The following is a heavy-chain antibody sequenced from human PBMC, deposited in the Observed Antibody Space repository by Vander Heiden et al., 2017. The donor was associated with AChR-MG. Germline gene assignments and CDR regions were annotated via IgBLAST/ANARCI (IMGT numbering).Heavy chain of an antibody. Sequence: QVQLVQSGAEAKKPGASLKVSCKTSGFTFTNYHMTWVRQAPGQGLEWVGTINPSLDSTHYAQKFQGRVRMTRDTSTKTVYMDMTSLRPEDTAVYFCARELTGSFYFDFWGQGSLVTVSS. CDR3: ARELTGSFYFDF. J-gene: IGHJ4*02. D-gene: IGHD1-26*01. CDR1: GFTFTNYH. CDR2: INPSLDST. V-gene: IGHV1-46*03.